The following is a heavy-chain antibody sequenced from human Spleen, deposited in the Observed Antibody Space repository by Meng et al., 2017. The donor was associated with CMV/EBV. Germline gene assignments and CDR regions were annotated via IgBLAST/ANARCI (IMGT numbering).Heavy chain of an antibody. D-gene: IGHD6-19*01. Sequence: GGSLRLSCAASGFTFSSYAMSWVRQAPGKGLEWVSSISSTSSYIYYADSVKGRFTISRDNAKNSLYLQMNSLRAEDTAVYYCARPREYSSGWDFDYWGQGTLVTVSS. V-gene: IGHV3-21*01. J-gene: IGHJ4*02. CDR2: ISSTSSYI. CDR1: GFTFSSYA. CDR3: ARPREYSSGWDFDY.